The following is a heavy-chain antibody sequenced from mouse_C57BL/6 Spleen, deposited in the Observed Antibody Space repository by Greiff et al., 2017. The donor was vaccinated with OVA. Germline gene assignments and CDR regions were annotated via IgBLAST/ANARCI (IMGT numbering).Heavy chain of an antibody. D-gene: IGHD4-1*01. CDR2: ISSGSSTI. CDR1: GFTFSDYG. Sequence: EVHLVESGGGLVKPGGSLKLSCAASGFTFSDYGMHWVRQAPEKGLEWVAYISSGSSTIYYADTVKGRFTISRDNAKNTLFLQMTSLRSEDTAMYYCARNWDGDWYFDVWGTGTTVTVSS. V-gene: IGHV5-17*01. J-gene: IGHJ1*03. CDR3: ARNWDGDWYFDV.